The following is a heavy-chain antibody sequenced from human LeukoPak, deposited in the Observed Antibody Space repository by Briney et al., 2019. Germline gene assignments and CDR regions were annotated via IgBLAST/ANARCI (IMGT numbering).Heavy chain of an antibody. CDR3: ASGDFGYYYYMDV. V-gene: IGHV3-23*01. CDR1: GVTSSSHA. CDR2: ISGSGGAT. Sequence: GGSLRLSCAASGVTSSSHAMKWVRQAPGKGLEWVSTISGSGGATYYAASVVGRFTISRDNSKNTVYLQMNSLRADDTAIYYCASGDFGYYYYMDVWGKGPTVTVSS. J-gene: IGHJ6*03. D-gene: IGHD3-10*01.